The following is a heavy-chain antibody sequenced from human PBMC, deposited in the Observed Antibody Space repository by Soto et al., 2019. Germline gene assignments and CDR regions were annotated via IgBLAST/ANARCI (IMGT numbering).Heavy chain of an antibody. Sequence: EVPLVESGGGLVQPGRSLRLSCAASGFTFDDYAMHWVRQAPGKGLEWVSGISWNSGSIGYADSVKGRFTISRDNAKNSLYLQMNSLRAEDTALYYCAKDIGPPTPNDFYYGMDVWGQGTTVTVSS. J-gene: IGHJ6*02. CDR1: GFTFDDYA. V-gene: IGHV3-9*01. CDR3: AKDIGPPTPNDFYYGMDV. CDR2: ISWNSGSI. D-gene: IGHD3-16*01.